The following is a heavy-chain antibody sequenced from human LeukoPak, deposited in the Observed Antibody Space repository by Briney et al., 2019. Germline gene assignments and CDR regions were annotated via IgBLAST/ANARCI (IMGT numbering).Heavy chain of an antibody. CDR1: GGSISSGDYY. CDR3: ARVIGYDQLDH. Sequence: SETLSLTCSVSGGSISSGDYYWSWIRQHPGKGLEWIGYIHYSGSTYYNPSLKSRVSISVSTSKNRFSLQLSSVTAADTAVYYCARVIGYDQLDHWGQGTPVTVSS. J-gene: IGHJ4*02. CDR2: IHYSGST. D-gene: IGHD5-12*01. V-gene: IGHV4-31*03.